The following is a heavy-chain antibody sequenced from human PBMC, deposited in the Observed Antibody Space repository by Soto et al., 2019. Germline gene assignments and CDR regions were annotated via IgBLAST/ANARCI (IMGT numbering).Heavy chain of an antibody. J-gene: IGHJ5*02. V-gene: IGHV4-4*02. CDR2: IYHSGST. CDR1: SGSISSSNW. Sequence: SETLSLTCAVSSGSISSSNWWSWVRQPPGKGLEWIGEIYHSGSTNYNPSLKSRVTISVDKSKNQFSLKLSSVTAADTAVYYCARIVVVPAAIRRWFDPWGQGTLVTVSS. D-gene: IGHD2-2*01. CDR3: ARIVVVPAAIRRWFDP.